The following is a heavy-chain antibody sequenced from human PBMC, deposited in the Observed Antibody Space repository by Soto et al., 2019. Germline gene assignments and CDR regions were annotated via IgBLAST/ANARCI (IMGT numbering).Heavy chain of an antibody. CDR2: IYHSGST. Sequence: PSETLSLTCAVSGGSISSGGYSWSWIRQPPGKGLEWIGYIYHSGSTYYNPSLKSRVTISVDTSKNQFSLKLSSVTAADTAVYYCARESDTAMVGFDYWGQGTLVTVSS. CDR1: GGSISSGGYS. CDR3: ARESDTAMVGFDY. J-gene: IGHJ4*02. D-gene: IGHD5-18*01. V-gene: IGHV4-30-2*05.